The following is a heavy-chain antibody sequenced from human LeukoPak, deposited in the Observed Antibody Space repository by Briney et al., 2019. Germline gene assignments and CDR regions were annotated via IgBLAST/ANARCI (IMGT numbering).Heavy chain of an antibody. CDR2: INHSGST. CDR3: AREGSMVRAKTGNY. V-gene: IGHV4-34*01. D-gene: IGHD3-10*01. CDR1: GGSFSGYY. J-gene: IGHJ4*02. Sequence: SETLSLTCAVYGGSFSGYYWSWIRQPPGKGLEWIGEINHSGSTNYNPSLKSRVTISVDTSKNQFSLKLSSVTAADTAVYYCAREGSMVRAKTGNYWGQGTLVTLSS.